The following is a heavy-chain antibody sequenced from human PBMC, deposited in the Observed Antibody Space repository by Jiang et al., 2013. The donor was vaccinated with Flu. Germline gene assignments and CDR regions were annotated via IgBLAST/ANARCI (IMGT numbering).Heavy chain of an antibody. CDR2: IYYSGST. D-gene: IGHD6-19*01. V-gene: IGHV4-39*07. CDR1: GGSISSSSYY. J-gene: IGHJ4*02. CDR3: ARQGIAVAGYGYFDS. Sequence: LLKPSETLSLTCTVSGGSISSSSYYWGWIRQPPGKGLEWIGSIYYSGSTYYNPSLKSRVTISVDTSKNQFSLKLSSLTAADTAVYYCARQGIAVAGYGYFDSWGQ.